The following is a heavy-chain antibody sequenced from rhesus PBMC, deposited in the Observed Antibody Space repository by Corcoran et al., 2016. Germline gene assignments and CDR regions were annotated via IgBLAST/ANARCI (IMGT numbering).Heavy chain of an antibody. CDR2: ISNGGCST. J-gene: IGHJ6*01. CDR3: AKGPGYGLDS. V-gene: IGHV3S5*01. CDR1: GFTFSSYG. D-gene: IGHD1-38*01. Sequence: EVQLVESGGGLVQPGGSLRLSCAASGFTFSSYGMSWVRQAPGKGLEWVSYISNGGCSTNYADSVKGRFTISRDNSKNTLSLQMNSLRAEDTTVYYCAKGPGYGLDSWGQGVVVTVSS.